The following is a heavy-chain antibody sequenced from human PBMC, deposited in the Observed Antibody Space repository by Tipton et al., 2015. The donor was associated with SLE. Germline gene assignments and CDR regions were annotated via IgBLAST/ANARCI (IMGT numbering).Heavy chain of an antibody. V-gene: IGHV4-39*07. CDR3: ARRPYGPFNY. Sequence: TLSFTCTVSGDSIRSSSFYWGWIRQPPGKGLEWIGSINYSGSTYYNSSLKSRVTISVDTSKNQFSLKLNSVTAADTAFYYCARRPYGPFNYWGQGTPVTVSS. D-gene: IGHD4-17*01. J-gene: IGHJ4*02. CDR2: INYSGST. CDR1: GDSIRSSSFY.